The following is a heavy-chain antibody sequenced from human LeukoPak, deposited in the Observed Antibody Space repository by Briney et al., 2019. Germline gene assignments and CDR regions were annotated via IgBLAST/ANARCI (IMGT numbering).Heavy chain of an antibody. J-gene: IGHJ6*02. Sequence: ASVKVSCKASGYTFTSYDINWVRQATGQGLERMGWMNPNSGNTGYAQKFQGRVTMTRNTSISTAYMELSSLRSEDTAVYYCARAESSSRYYYYGMDVWGQGTTVTVSS. CDR2: MNPNSGNT. CDR3: ARAESSSRYYYYGMDV. D-gene: IGHD6-6*01. V-gene: IGHV1-8*01. CDR1: GYTFTSYD.